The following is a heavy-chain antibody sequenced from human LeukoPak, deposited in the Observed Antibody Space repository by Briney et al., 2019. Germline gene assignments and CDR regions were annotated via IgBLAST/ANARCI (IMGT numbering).Heavy chain of an antibody. V-gene: IGHV3-30*02. Sequence: PGGSLRLSCAASGFTFSSYAMNWVRQAPAKALEWVASIRHDESIIHYTDSVKGRFTISRDTSKNTLYLQMNSLRGDDTAVYYCARVRIMNHDQAFDIWGQGTMVTVSS. CDR1: GFTFSSYA. J-gene: IGHJ3*02. CDR3: ARVRIMNHDQAFDI. CDR2: IRHDESII. D-gene: IGHD1-14*01.